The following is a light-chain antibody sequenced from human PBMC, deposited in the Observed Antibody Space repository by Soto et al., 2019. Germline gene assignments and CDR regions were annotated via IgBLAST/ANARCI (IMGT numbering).Light chain of an antibody. CDR2: GAS. J-gene: IGKJ4*01. V-gene: IGKV3-20*01. CDR3: RQYGRSLGFA. CDR1: QSVSSSY. Sequence: ETVLTQSPGTLSLSPGVSATLSCRAIQSVSSSYLAWYQQKPGQAPRLLIYGASSRATGIPDRFSGSGSGTDFTLTISRLDPADFAVYYCRQYGRSLGFAVGGGTKVDIK.